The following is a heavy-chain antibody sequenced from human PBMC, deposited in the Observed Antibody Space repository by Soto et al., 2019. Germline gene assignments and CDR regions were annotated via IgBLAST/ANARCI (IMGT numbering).Heavy chain of an antibody. CDR1: GFTFSSYG. J-gene: IGHJ2*01. CDR2: IWYDGSYK. V-gene: IGHV3-33*01. Sequence: QVQLVESGGGVVQPGRSLRLSCAASGFTFSSYGMHWVRQAPGKGLEWVAVIWYDGSYKYYADSVKGRFTISRDNSKNTLYLRMNSLRAEDTAVDYCARGPHIVTGYVHWYFDLWGRGTLVTVSS. CDR3: ARGPHIVTGYVHWYFDL. D-gene: IGHD3-9*01.